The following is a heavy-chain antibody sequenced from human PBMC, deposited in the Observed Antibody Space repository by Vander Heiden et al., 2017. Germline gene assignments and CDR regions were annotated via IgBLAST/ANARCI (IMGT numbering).Heavy chain of an antibody. Sequence: EVQLVESGGGLVQPGGPLRLSCPASGFTFSSYEMNWVRQAPGKGLEWVSYISSSGSTIYYADSVKGRFTISRDNAKNSLYLQMNSLRAEDTAVYYCARGLLWSSRGYFDYWGQGTLVTVSS. V-gene: IGHV3-48*03. CDR3: ARGLLWSSRGYFDY. CDR1: GFTFSSYE. CDR2: ISSSGSTI. D-gene: IGHD5-18*01. J-gene: IGHJ4*02.